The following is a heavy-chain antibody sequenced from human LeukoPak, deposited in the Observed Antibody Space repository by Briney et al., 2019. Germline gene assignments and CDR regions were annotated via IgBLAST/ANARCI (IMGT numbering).Heavy chain of an antibody. CDR1: GFTFDDYG. J-gene: IGHJ4*02. V-gene: IGHV3-20*01. Sequence: SGGSLRLSCAASGFTFDDYGMSRVRQAPGKGLEWVSGINWNGGSTGYADSVKGRFTISRDNAKNSLYLQMNSLRAEDTALYHCARVNGIAAAGANFDYWGQGTLVTVSS. CDR2: INWNGGST. CDR3: ARVNGIAAAGANFDY. D-gene: IGHD6-13*01.